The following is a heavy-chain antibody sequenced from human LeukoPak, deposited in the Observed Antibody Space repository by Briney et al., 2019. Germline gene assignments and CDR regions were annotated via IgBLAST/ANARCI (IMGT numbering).Heavy chain of an antibody. J-gene: IGHJ5*02. CDR1: GFTFSDYY. V-gene: IGHV4-39*01. CDR2: IYYSGST. D-gene: IGHD4-17*01. Sequence: GSLRLSCAASGFTFSDYYMSWIRQPPEKGLEWIGSIYYSGSTYYNPSLKSRVTISVDTSKNQFSLKLSSVTAADTAVYYCARHADDYGDYEVNNWFDPWGQGTLVTVSS. CDR3: ARHADDYGDYEVNNWFDP.